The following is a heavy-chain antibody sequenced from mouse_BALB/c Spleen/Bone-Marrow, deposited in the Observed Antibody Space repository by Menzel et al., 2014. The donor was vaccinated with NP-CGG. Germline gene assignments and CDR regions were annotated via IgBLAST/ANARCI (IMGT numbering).Heavy chain of an antibody. V-gene: IGHV2-9*02. CDR2: IWADGST. Sequence: QVHVKQSGPGLVAPSQSLSITCTVSGFSLTSYGVHWVRQPPGKGLEWLGVIWADGSTNYNSALMSRLSISKDNSKSQVFLKMNSLQTDDTAMYYCASPIYYDYPLFAYWGQGTLVTVSA. CDR3: ASPIYYDYPLFAY. J-gene: IGHJ3*01. CDR1: GFSLTSYG. D-gene: IGHD2-4*01.